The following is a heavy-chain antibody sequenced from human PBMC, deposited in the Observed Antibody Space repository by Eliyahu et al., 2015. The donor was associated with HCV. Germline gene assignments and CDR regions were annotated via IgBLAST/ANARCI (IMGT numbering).Heavy chain of an antibody. Sequence: STYAMHWVRQAPGKGLEWVAVISNDGSDKYYADSVKGRFTISRDNSKKTLYMQMKSLRPEDTALYYCARDQVGYYNYWTDWGCFDSWGQGTLVTVSS. CDR1: STYA. D-gene: IGHD3/OR15-3a*01. V-gene: IGHV3-30-3*01. J-gene: IGHJ5*01. CDR3: ARDQVGYYNYWTDWGCFDS. CDR2: ISNDGSDK.